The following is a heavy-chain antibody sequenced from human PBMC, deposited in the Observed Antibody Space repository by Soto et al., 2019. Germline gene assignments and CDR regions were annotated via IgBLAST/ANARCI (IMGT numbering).Heavy chain of an antibody. CDR2: IIPIFGTA. D-gene: IGHD6-13*01. CDR3: ARDWFGEQQLVRGYYFDY. Sequence: SVKVSCKASGGTFSSYAISWVRQAPGQGLEWMGGIIPIFGTANYAQKLQGRVTMTTDTSTSTAYMELRSLRSDDTAVYYCARDWFGEQQLVRGYYFDYWGQGTLVTVSS. CDR1: GGTFSSYA. J-gene: IGHJ4*02. V-gene: IGHV1-69*05.